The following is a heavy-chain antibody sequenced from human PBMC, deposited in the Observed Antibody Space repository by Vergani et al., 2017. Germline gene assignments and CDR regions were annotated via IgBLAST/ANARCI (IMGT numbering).Heavy chain of an antibody. CDR2: INHSGST. V-gene: IGHV4-34*10. CDR1: GGSISGYS. Sequence: QVQLQESGPGLVRPSETLSLTCTVSGGSISGYSWSWIRQSPGKGLEWIGEINHSGSTTYNPSLKSRVTISVDTSKNQFSLKLSSVTAADTAVYYCARFEFSTGAFDIWGQGTMVTVSS. D-gene: IGHD1-14*01. J-gene: IGHJ3*02. CDR3: ARFEFSTGAFDI.